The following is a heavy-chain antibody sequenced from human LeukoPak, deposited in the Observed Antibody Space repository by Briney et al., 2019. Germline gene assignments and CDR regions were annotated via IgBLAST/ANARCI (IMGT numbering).Heavy chain of an antibody. Sequence: PGGSLRLSCAASGFTFSGHWMHWVRQAPEKGLMWVSRINSDGSSRDYADSVKGRFTISRDNAKNTLYLQRNSLRAEDTAVYYCARGASDSSGYFDYWGQGTLVTVSS. CDR2: INSDGSSR. V-gene: IGHV3-74*01. CDR3: ARGASDSSGYFDY. D-gene: IGHD3-22*01. J-gene: IGHJ4*02. CDR1: GFTFSGHW.